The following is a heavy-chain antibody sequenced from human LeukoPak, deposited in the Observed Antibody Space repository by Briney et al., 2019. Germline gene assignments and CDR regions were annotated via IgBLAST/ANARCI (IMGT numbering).Heavy chain of an antibody. Sequence: GGSLRVSCAASGFTFSNSAMGWVRQAPGKGLEWVSAISTSDGSTYYADAVKGRFTISRDNSKNTLYLQMNSLRAEDTAVYYCARAVDFWSGYPQPNWFDPWGQGTLVTVVS. D-gene: IGHD3-3*01. CDR1: GFTFSNSA. V-gene: IGHV3-23*01. CDR2: ISTSDGST. CDR3: ARAVDFWSGYPQPNWFDP. J-gene: IGHJ5*02.